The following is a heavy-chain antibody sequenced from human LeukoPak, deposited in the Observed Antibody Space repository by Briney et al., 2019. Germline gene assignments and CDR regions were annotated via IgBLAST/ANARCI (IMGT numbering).Heavy chain of an antibody. Sequence: SETLSLTCTVSGGSISSYYWSWIRQPAGKGLEWIGYIYYSGSTNYNPSLKSRVTISVDTSKNQFSLKLSSVTAADTAVYYCARVYSSSSNYYYYYYMDVWGKGTTVTVSS. D-gene: IGHD6-6*01. CDR2: IYYSGST. J-gene: IGHJ6*03. CDR3: ARVYSSSSNYYYYYYMDV. V-gene: IGHV4-59*01. CDR1: GGSISSYY.